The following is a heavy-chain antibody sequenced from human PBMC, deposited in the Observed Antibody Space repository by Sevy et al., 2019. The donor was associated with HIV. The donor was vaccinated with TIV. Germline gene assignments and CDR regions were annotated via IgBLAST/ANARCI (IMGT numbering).Heavy chain of an antibody. CDR3: ARDSCSGGSCYQSGVY. CDR2: LSPYHGDT. D-gene: IGHD2-15*01. V-gene: IGHV1-18*01. Sequence: ASVKVSCKAYGYTFTNYRINWVRQAPGQGLEWMGWLSPYHGDTNYAQKFQGRVSMTTDTSTTTGYMELRSLRSDDTAVYYCARDSCSGGSCYQSGVYWGQRTLVTVSS. J-gene: IGHJ4*02. CDR1: GYTFTNYR.